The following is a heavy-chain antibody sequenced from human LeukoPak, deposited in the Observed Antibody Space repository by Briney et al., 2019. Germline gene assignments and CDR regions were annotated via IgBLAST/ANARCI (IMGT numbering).Heavy chain of an antibody. CDR2: IYHSGST. Sequence: SETLSLTCTVSGYSISSGYYWGWIRQPPGKGLEWIGSIYHSGSTYYNPSLKSRVTISVDTSKNQFSLKLSSVTAADTTVYYCARGGYSYGYISWFDPWGQGTLVTVSS. J-gene: IGHJ5*02. V-gene: IGHV4-38-2*02. CDR3: ARGGYSYGYISWFDP. D-gene: IGHD5-18*01. CDR1: GYSISSGYY.